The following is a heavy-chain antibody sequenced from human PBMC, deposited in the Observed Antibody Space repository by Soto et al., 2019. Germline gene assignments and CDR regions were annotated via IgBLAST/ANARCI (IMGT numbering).Heavy chain of an antibody. CDR1: GVTFSSYA. D-gene: IGHD4-4*01. J-gene: IGHJ3*02. V-gene: IGHV1-69*01. Sequence: QVQLVQSGAEVKKPGSSVKVSCKASGVTFSSYAISWVRQAPGQGLEWMGGIMPVFGTTNNAQKFQGRVTITADESTSTAYMELSSLRSEDTAVYYCARGTLTDDAFDIWGQGTMVTVS. CDR2: IMPVFGTT. CDR3: ARGTLTDDAFDI.